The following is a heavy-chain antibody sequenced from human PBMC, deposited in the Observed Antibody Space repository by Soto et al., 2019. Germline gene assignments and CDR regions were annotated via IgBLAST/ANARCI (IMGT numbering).Heavy chain of an antibody. CDR3: ARGFGHPVAAAGRVPFDY. CDR1: GYTFTSYA. J-gene: IGHJ4*02. Sequence: GASVKVSCKASGYTFTSYAMHWVRQAPGQRLEWMGWINAGNGNTKYSQKFQGRVTITRDTSASTAYMELSSLRSEDTAVYYCARGFGHPVAAAGRVPFDYWGQGTLVTVSS. D-gene: IGHD6-13*01. CDR2: INAGNGNT. V-gene: IGHV1-3*01.